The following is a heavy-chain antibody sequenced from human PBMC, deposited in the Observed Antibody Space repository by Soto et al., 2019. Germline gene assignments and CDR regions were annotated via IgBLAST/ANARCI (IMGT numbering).Heavy chain of an antibody. CDR2: ISYDGSNK. V-gene: IGHV3-30*18. J-gene: IGHJ4*02. CDR1: GFTFSSYG. D-gene: IGHD3-3*01. CDR3: AKDQRDYDFWSGYYPPPGLADY. Sequence: GGSLRLSCAASGFTFSSYGMHWVRQAPGKGLEWVAVISYDGSNKYYADSVKGRFTISRDNSKNTLYLQMNSLRAEDTAVYYCAKDQRDYDFWSGYYPPPGLADYWGQGTLVTVSS.